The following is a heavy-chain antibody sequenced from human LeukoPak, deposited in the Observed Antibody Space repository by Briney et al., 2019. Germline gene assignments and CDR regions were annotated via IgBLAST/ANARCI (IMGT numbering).Heavy chain of an antibody. CDR1: GGTFSSYA. D-gene: IGHD3-10*01. CDR3: AREGKYYGSGSLDV. J-gene: IGHJ6*04. Sequence: GASVKVSRKASGGTFSSYAISWVRQAPGQGLEWMGGIIPIFGTANYAQKFQGRVTITADESTSTAYMELSSLRSEDTAVYYCAREGKYYGSGSLDVWGKGTTVTISS. CDR2: IIPIFGTA. V-gene: IGHV1-69*13.